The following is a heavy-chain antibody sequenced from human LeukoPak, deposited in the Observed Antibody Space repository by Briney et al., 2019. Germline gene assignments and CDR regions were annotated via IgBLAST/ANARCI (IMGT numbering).Heavy chain of an antibody. Sequence: SETLSLTCTVSGGSISSGGYYWSLIRQHPGKGLEWIWYIYYSWSNYYNPSLKSRVTISVDTSKNQFSLKLSSVTAADTAVYYCARASTGGSYYNIHFDYWGQGTLATVSS. CDR1: GGSISSGGYY. D-gene: IGHD3-10*01. CDR3: ARASTGGSYYNIHFDY. J-gene: IGHJ4*02. V-gene: IGHV4-31*03. CDR2: IYYSWSN.